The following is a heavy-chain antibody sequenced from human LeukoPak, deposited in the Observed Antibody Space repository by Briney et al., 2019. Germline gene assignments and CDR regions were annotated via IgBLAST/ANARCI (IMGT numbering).Heavy chain of an antibody. J-gene: IGHJ6*02. CDR1: GGSISSYY. V-gene: IGHV4-59*01. D-gene: IGHD1-1*01. Sequence: SETLSLTCTVSGGSISSYYWSWIRQPPGKGLEWIGYIYYSGSTNYNPSLKSRVTISVDTSKNQFSLKLSSVTAADTAVYYCARTTYYYYGMDVWGQGTTVTVSS. CDR2: IYYSGST. CDR3: ARTTYYYYGMDV.